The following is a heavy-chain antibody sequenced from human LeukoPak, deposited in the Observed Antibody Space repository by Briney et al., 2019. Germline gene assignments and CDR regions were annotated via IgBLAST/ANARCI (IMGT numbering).Heavy chain of an antibody. CDR1: DSIFTKYW. Sequence: GGSLRLSCLGSDSIFTKYWMTWVRQAPGKGLEWVANIREDGNKDNYIDSVRGRFTISRDSAKNSLYLQMNSLRAEDTAVYYCARDEVGGPLKYWGQGILVTVSS. CDR3: ARDEVGGPLKY. CDR2: IREDGNKD. J-gene: IGHJ4*02. D-gene: IGHD1-26*01. V-gene: IGHV3-7*01.